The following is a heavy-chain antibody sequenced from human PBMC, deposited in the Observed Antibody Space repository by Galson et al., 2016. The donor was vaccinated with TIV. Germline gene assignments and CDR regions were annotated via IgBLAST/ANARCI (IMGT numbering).Heavy chain of an antibody. J-gene: IGHJ4*02. Sequence: SETLSLTCSVSGGSLKNYYWSWLRQPPGKGLEWIGFLADSGFTNSNPSLKSRVTISVDTSKNQLSLKLSSVTAADTAVYYCARKRTIFGLVRGYYFDYWGQGTLVTVSS. V-gene: IGHV4-59*01. CDR1: GGSLKNYY. D-gene: IGHD3/OR15-3a*01. CDR2: LADSGFT. CDR3: ARKRTIFGLVRGYYFDY.